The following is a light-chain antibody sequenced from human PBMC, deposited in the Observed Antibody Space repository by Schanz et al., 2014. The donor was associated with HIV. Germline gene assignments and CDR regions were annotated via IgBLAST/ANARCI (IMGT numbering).Light chain of an antibody. V-gene: IGLV2-14*03. Sequence: QSALTQPASVSGSLGQAITISCTGTNTDIGHYNYVSWYQQHPGKAPKLIIYDVTSRPSGVSSRFSGSKSGNTASLTISGLQAEDEADYYCNSYTSSSTLVFGGGTKLTVL. CDR1: NTDIGHYNY. J-gene: IGLJ3*02. CDR3: NSYTSSSTLV. CDR2: DVT.